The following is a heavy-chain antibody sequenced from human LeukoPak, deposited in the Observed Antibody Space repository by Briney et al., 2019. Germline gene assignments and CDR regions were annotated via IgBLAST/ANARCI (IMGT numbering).Heavy chain of an antibody. CDR1: GGSISSSSYY. Sequence: PSEALSLTCTVSGGSISSSSYYWGWIRQPPGKGLEWIGSIYYSGSTYYNPSLKSRVTISVDTSKNQFSLKLSSVTAADTAVYYCARDSDIVVVPAASTNWFDPWGQGTLVTLSS. CDR3: ARDSDIVVVPAASTNWFDP. V-gene: IGHV4-39*07. D-gene: IGHD2-2*01. CDR2: IYYSGST. J-gene: IGHJ5*02.